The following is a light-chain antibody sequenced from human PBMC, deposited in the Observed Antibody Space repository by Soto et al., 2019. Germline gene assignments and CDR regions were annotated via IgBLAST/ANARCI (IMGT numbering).Light chain of an antibody. CDR3: QSYDSSLSVYYV. J-gene: IGLJ1*01. CDR1: SSNIGAGYD. V-gene: IGLV1-40*01. CDR2: GNS. Sequence: QSVLTQPPSVSGAPGQRVTISCTGSSSNIGAGYDVHWYQQLPGTAPKLLIYGNSNRPSGVPDRFSGSKSGTSASRAITGLQAEDEADYYCQSYDSSLSVYYVFGTGTKLTVL.